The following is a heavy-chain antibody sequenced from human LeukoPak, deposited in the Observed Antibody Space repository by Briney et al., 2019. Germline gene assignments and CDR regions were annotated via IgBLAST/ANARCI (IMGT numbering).Heavy chain of an antibody. V-gene: IGHV3-21*04. Sequence: GGSLRLSCAASGFTFSSYSMNWVRQAPGKGLEWVSSISSSGSYIYYADSVKGRFTISRGNAKNSLYLQMNSLRAEDTAVYYCARDGEGGIAAAGTFDYWGQGTLVTVSS. D-gene: IGHD6-13*01. CDR3: ARDGEGGIAAAGTFDY. J-gene: IGHJ4*02. CDR2: ISSSGSYI. CDR1: GFTFSSYS.